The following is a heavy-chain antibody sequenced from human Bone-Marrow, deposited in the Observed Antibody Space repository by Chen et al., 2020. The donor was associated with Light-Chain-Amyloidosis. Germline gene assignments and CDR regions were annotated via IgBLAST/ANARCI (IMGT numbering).Heavy chain of an antibody. CDR2: INSDGSST. CDR1: GFTFSSYW. CDR3: TTQGVITGMRY. J-gene: IGHJ4*02. D-gene: IGHD1-20*01. V-gene: IGHV3-74*01. Sequence: EVQMVESGGGLVQPGGSLRLSCAAPGFTFSSYWIHWVRQAPGKGLVWVSRINSDGSSTSYADSVKGRFTISRDNAKNTLYLQMSSLRAEDTAVYYCTTQGVITGMRYWGQGTLVTVSS.